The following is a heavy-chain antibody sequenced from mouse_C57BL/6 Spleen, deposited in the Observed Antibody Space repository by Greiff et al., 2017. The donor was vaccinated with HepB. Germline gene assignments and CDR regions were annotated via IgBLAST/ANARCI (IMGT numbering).Heavy chain of an antibody. CDR2: IYPGSGST. J-gene: IGHJ3*01. Sequence: QVQLQQSGAELVKPGASVKMSCKASGYTFTSYWITWVKQRPGQGLEWIGDIYPGSGSTNYNEKFKSKATLTVDTSSSTAYMQLSSLTSEDSAVYYCARSGDYDEGGLAYWGQGTLVTVSA. D-gene: IGHD2-4*01. V-gene: IGHV1-55*01. CDR1: GYTFTSYW. CDR3: ARSGDYDEGGLAY.